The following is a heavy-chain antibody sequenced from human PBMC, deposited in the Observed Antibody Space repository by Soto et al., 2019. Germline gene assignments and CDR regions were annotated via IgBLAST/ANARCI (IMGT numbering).Heavy chain of an antibody. CDR1: GFTVSSNY. Sequence: GGSLRLSCAASGFTVSSNYMSWVRQAPGKGLEWVSVIYSGGSTYYADSVKGRFTISRDNSKNTLYLQMNSLRAEDTAVYYCVRVRLNYAFDIWGQGTMVTVSS. V-gene: IGHV3-53*01. D-gene: IGHD1-1*01. CDR2: IYSGGST. CDR3: VRVRLNYAFDI. J-gene: IGHJ3*02.